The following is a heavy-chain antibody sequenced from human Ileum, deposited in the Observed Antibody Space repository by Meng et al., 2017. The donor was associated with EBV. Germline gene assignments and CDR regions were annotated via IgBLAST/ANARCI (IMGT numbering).Heavy chain of an antibody. CDR2: ININTGNP. J-gene: IGHJ4*02. D-gene: IGHD6-19*01. V-gene: IGHV7-4-1*01. Sequence: QVQLVQSGSEFKKPGDSVKVSCQAAGYTFTSSSMNWVRHAPGQGLEWMGWININTGNPTYAQGFTGRFVFSLDTSVSTAYLQIDSLKAEDTAVYYCARDKIAVAGITGDYWGQGTLVTVSS. CDR1: GYTFTSSS. CDR3: ARDKIAVAGITGDY.